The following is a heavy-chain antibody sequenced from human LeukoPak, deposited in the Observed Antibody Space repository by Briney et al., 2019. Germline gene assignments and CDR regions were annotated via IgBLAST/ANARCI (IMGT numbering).Heavy chain of an antibody. CDR3: ARGTETDSSGSNGFFSSHY. D-gene: IGHD3-22*01. CDR2: ISSNGGST. V-gene: IGHV3-64*01. J-gene: IGHJ4*02. Sequence: GGSLRLSCAASGFTFSSYAMHWVRQAPGKGLEYVSAISSNGGSTYYANSVKGRFTISRDNSKNTLYLQMGSLRSDDTAVYYCARGTETDSSGSNGFFSSHYWGQGTLVTVSS. CDR1: GFTFSSYA.